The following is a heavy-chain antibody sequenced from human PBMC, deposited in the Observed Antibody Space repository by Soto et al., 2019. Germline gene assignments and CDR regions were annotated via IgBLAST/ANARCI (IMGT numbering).Heavy chain of an antibody. CDR2: INNRGDDI. CDR3: ARDMSYGDFGRNWFDP. CDR1: GFTFNDFY. V-gene: IGHV3-11*01. D-gene: IGHD2-21*02. Sequence: QLQLVESGGGLVKPGGSLRLSCAASGFTFNDFYMIWFRQAPGRELEWLAYINNRGDDIYYADSVRGRFTISRDNGKNSLYLQMNSLRVEDTALYFCARDMSYGDFGRNWFDPWGQGTPVTVSA. J-gene: IGHJ5*02.